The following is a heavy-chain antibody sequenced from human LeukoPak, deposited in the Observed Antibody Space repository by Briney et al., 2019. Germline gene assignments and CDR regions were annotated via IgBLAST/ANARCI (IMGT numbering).Heavy chain of an antibody. Sequence: DPSETLSLTYTVSGGSISSTSYYWAWIRQPPGKGLEWIGSLSSSWTTYYNTALKSRLTISVDTSKNQFSLTLTSVTAADTAVYYCARAYDYDLDGPYAFDIWSQGTMVTVSS. V-gene: IGHV4-39*07. CDR2: LSSSWTT. CDR1: GGSISSTSYY. CDR3: ARAYDYDLDGPYAFDI. J-gene: IGHJ3*02. D-gene: IGHD3-22*01.